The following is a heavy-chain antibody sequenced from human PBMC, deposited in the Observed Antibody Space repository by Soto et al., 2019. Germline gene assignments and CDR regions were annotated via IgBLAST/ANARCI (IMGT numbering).Heavy chain of an antibody. Sequence: KPSETLSLTCAVYGGSFSGYYWSWIRQPPGKGLEWIGEINHSGSTNYNPSLKSRVTISVDTSKNQFSLKLSSVTAADTAVYYCASRHYYYDSSGSDYWGQGTLVTVSS. D-gene: IGHD3-22*01. CDR3: ASRHYYYDSSGSDY. J-gene: IGHJ4*02. CDR2: INHSGST. CDR1: GGSFSGYY. V-gene: IGHV4-34*01.